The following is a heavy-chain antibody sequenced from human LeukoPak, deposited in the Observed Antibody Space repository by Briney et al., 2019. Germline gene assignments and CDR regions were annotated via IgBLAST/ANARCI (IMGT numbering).Heavy chain of an antibody. Sequence: ASVKVSCKASRYTFTVYYMNWVRQAPGQGLEWMGWINPSSGGTNYAQKFQGRVTMTRDTSISTAYMELSSLRSDDTAMYYCTRVLGSDYWGQGTPVTVSS. J-gene: IGHJ4*02. CDR2: INPSSGGT. CDR3: TRVLGSDY. CDR1: RYTFTVYY. V-gene: IGHV1-2*02. D-gene: IGHD1-26*01.